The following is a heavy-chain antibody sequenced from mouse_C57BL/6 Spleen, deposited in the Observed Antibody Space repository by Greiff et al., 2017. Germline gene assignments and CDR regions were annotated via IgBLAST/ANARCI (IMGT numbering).Heavy chain of an antibody. CDR3: ARRDNNYAMDY. V-gene: IGHV1-64*01. Sequence: QVQLQQPGAELVKPGASVKLSCKASGYTFTSYWMHWVKQRPGQGLEWIGMIHPNSGSTNYNEKFKSKATLTVDKSSSTAYMQLSILTSEDAAVYYCARRDNNYAMDYWGQGTSVTVSS. CDR2: IHPNSGST. J-gene: IGHJ4*01. D-gene: IGHD1-3*01. CDR1: GYTFTSYW.